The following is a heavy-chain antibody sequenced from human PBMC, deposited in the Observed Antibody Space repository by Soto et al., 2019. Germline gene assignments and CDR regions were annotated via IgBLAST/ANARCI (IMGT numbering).Heavy chain of an antibody. CDR3: ARAGSDFWSGYFGY. J-gene: IGHJ4*02. D-gene: IGHD3-3*01. CDR2: IKQDGSEK. CDR1: GFTFSSYW. Sequence: GGSLRLSCADSGFTFSSYWMSWVRQAPGKGLEWVANIKQDGSEKYYVDSVKGRFTISRDNAKNSLYLQMNSLRAEDTAVYYCARAGSDFWSGYFGYWGQGTLVTVSS. V-gene: IGHV3-7*01.